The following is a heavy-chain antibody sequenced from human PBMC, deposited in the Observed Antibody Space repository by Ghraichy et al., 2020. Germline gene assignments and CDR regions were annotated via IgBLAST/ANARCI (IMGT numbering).Heavy chain of an antibody. CDR2: INHSGNT. CDR1: GGSFSIYY. CDR3: ARGFQSVDTTMVYRFDY. J-gene: IGHJ4*02. V-gene: IGHV4-34*01. Sequence: SETLSLTCAVYGGSFSIYYWSWIRQPPGKGLEWIGEINHSGNTKYNPSLKSRVTIKIDTSKNHFSLKLTSVTAADTAVYFCARGFQSVDTTMVYRFDYWGQGTPVSVSS. D-gene: IGHD5-18*01.